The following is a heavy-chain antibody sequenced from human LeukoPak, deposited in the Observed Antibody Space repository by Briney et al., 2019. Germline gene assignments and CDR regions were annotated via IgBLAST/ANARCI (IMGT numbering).Heavy chain of an antibody. J-gene: IGHJ5*02. CDR3: ARAGSYRWFDP. CDR1: GGSLSSGGYY. CDR2: IYYSGST. D-gene: IGHD3-10*01. V-gene: IGHV4-31*03. Sequence: SETLSLTCTVSGGSLSSGGYYWSWIRQHPGKGLEYIGHIYYSGSTDYTPSLKSRVTISIDTSKNQFSLKVTSVTAADTAVYYCARAGSYRWFDPWGQGTLVTVSS.